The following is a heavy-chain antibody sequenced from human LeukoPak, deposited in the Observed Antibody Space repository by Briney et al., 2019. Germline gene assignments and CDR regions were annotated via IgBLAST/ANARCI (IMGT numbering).Heavy chain of an antibody. CDR3: VRGAYYDFWSGYYSFDY. CDR2: IYYSGST. CDR1: GGSISSSSYY. D-gene: IGHD3-3*01. Sequence: SETLSLTCTVSGGSISSSSYYWGRIRQPPGKGLEWIGSIYYSGSTYYNPSLKSRVTISVDTSKNQFSLKLSSVTAADTAVYYCVRGAYYDFWSGYYSFDYWGQGTLVTVSS. J-gene: IGHJ4*02. V-gene: IGHV4-39*01.